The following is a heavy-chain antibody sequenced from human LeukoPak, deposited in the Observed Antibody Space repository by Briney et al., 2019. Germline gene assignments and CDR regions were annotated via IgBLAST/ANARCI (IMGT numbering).Heavy chain of an antibody. CDR1: GFTFSSYR. V-gene: IGHV3-21*01. Sequence: PGGSLRLSCAASGFTFSSYRMSWVRQAPGKGLEWVSFISSSSNYIHYVDSVKGRFSISRDNAKNSLYLQMNSLRAEDTAVYYCARDGYYYDSSGYLGYWGQGTLVTVSS. CDR3: ARDGYYYDSSGYLGY. J-gene: IGHJ4*02. CDR2: ISSSSNYI. D-gene: IGHD3-22*01.